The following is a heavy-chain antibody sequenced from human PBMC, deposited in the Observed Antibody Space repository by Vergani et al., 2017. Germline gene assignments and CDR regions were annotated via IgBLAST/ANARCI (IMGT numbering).Heavy chain of an antibody. CDR3: ARDFGGEWYFDL. CDR1: GGSISSGDHC. V-gene: IGHV4-61*08. CDR2: VFRYGNV. Sequence: QVQLQESGPGVVKPSQTLSLTCAVSGGSISSGDHCWTWVRQRPGKGLDWIGYVFRYGNVNYNPSFNFRAAIDTSNNQLSLRLSSVTAADTAVYYCARDFGGEWYFDLWGRGTFVTVSS. D-gene: IGHD2-15*01. J-gene: IGHJ2*01.